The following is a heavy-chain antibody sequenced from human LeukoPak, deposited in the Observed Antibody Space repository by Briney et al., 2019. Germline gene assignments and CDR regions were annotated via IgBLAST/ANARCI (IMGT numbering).Heavy chain of an antibody. CDR1: GFTFSSYS. V-gene: IGHV3-21*04. D-gene: IGHD5-18*01. J-gene: IGHJ4*02. CDR2: ISSSSSYI. Sequence: PGGSLRLSCAASGFTFSSYSMNWVRQAPGKGVEWVSSISSSSSYIYYADSVKGRFTISRDNAKNSLYLQMNSLRAEDTAVYYCAKGGYSYGSHFDYWGQGTLVTVSS. CDR3: AKGGYSYGSHFDY.